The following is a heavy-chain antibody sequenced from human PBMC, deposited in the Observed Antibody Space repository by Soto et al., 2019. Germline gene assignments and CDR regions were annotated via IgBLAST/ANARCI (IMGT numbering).Heavy chain of an antibody. CDR2: IDPSDSYT. CDR3: ARHRGIAARPKSNYYGMDV. D-gene: IGHD6-6*01. V-gene: IGHV5-10-1*01. Sequence: GESLKISCKGSGYSFTSYWINWVRQMPGKGLEWMGRIDPSDSYTNYSPSFQGHVTISADKSISTAYLQWSSLKASDTAMYYCARHRGIAARPKSNYYGMDVWGQGTTVTVSS. J-gene: IGHJ6*02. CDR1: GYSFTSYW.